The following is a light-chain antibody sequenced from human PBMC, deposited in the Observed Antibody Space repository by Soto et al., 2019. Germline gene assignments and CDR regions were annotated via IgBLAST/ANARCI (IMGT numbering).Light chain of an antibody. CDR3: QQYNNWPPLT. J-gene: IGKJ4*01. CDR1: QSVSSN. V-gene: IGKV3-15*01. CDR2: GAS. Sequence: EIVMTQSPATLSVSPGERATLSCRASQSVSSNLAWYQQKPGQAPRLLIYGASTSATGIRARFSGSGSGTDFTLTISSLQSEDFAVYYCQQYNNWPPLTFGGGTKVEIK.